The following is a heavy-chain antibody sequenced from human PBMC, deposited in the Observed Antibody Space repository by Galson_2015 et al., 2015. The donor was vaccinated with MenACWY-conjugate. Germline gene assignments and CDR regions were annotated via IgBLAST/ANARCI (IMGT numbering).Heavy chain of an antibody. D-gene: IGHD3-22*01. Sequence: SLRLSCAASGFSFMNYAMNWVRQTPGKGLEWVSGISRRSYITYYADSVKGRFTVSRDDSQSTLYLQMNSLRGEDTAVYYCTRVPPRTYDRSGNFDFWGQGTLVAASS. J-gene: IGHJ4*02. CDR1: GFSFMNYA. CDR2: ISRRSYIT. CDR3: TRVPPRTYDRSGNFDF. V-gene: IGHV3-23*01.